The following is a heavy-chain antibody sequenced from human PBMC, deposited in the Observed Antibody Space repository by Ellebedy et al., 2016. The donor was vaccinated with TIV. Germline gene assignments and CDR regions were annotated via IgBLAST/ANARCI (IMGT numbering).Heavy chain of an antibody. CDR2: INHSGST. Sequence: SQTLSLTCAVYGGSFSGYYWSWIRQSPGKGLEWIGEINHSGSTHYKPSLKSRVTISVDKSKNQFSLRLSSVTAADTAVYFCARGIYGSGSVDYWGQGTLVTVSS. V-gene: IGHV4-34*01. J-gene: IGHJ4*02. CDR3: ARGIYGSGSVDY. CDR1: GGSFSGYY. D-gene: IGHD3-10*01.